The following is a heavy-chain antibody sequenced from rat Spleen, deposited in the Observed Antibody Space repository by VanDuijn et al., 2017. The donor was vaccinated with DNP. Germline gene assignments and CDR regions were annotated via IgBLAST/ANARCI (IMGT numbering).Heavy chain of an antibody. CDR2: ITSSGGST. CDR1: GFTFNNYW. CDR3: ARGIYYDGTPMDA. J-gene: IGHJ2*01. V-gene: IGHV5-31*01. D-gene: IGHD1-12*02. Sequence: EVQLVESGGDLVQPGRSLKLSCVASGFTFNNYWMTWIRQVPGKGLEWVASITSSGGSTYYPDSVKGRFTISRDNAKNTLYLQMNSLRSEDTATYYCARGIYYDGTPMDAWGQGVMVTVSS.